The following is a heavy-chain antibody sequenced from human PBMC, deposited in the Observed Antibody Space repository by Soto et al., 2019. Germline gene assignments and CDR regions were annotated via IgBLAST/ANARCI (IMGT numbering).Heavy chain of an antibody. D-gene: IGHD3-22*01. Sequence: EVQLVESGGGLIQPGGSLRLSCAASGFTVSFNYMSWVRQAPGKGLEWVSVIYSGGSTYYADSVKGRFTISRDNSKNTLYLQMNSLRAEDTAVYYCARAPYYYDSSGYQGAFDYWGQGTLVTVSS. CDR2: IYSGGST. CDR3: ARAPYYYDSSGYQGAFDY. CDR1: GFTVSFNY. J-gene: IGHJ4*02. V-gene: IGHV3-53*01.